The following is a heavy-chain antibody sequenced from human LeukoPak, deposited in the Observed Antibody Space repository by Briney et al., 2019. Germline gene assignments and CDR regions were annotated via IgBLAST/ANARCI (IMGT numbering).Heavy chain of an antibody. CDR2: INAGNGNT. V-gene: IGHV1-3*01. D-gene: IGHD6-13*01. Sequence: ASVKVSCKASGYTFTSYAMHWVRQAPGQRLEWMGWINAGNGNTKYSQKFQGRVTITRDTSASTAYMELSSLRSEDTAVYYCARDHQRSSSWYLGMYYFDYWGQGTLVTVSS. CDR1: GYTFTSYA. J-gene: IGHJ4*02. CDR3: ARDHQRSSSWYLGMYYFDY.